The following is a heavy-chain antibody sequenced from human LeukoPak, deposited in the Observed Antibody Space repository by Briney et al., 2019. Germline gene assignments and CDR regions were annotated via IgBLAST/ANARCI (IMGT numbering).Heavy chain of an antibody. CDR3: ARHSRPGYYDSSGYYPFDY. CDR2: IYPGDSDT. V-gene: IGHV5-51*01. J-gene: IGHJ4*02. D-gene: IGHD3-22*01. CDR1: GYSFTSCW. Sequence: GESLKISCKGSGYSFTSCWIGWVRQMPGRGLEWMGIIYPGDSDTRYSPSFQGQVTISADKSISTAYLQWSSLKASDTAMYYCARHSRPGYYDSSGYYPFDYWGQGTLVTVSS.